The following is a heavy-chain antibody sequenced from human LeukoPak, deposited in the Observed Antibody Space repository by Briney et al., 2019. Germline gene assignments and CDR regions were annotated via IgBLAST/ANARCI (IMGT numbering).Heavy chain of an antibody. Sequence: SETLSLTCTVSGYSISSGYYWGWIRQPPGKGLEWIGSIYHSGSTYYNPSLKSRVTISVDTPKNQFSLKLSSVTAADTAVYYCARDHRDIVVVPAAGETGKNWFDPWGQGTLVTVSS. J-gene: IGHJ5*02. D-gene: IGHD2-2*01. V-gene: IGHV4-38-2*02. CDR1: GYSISSGYY. CDR3: ARDHRDIVVVPAAGETGKNWFDP. CDR2: IYHSGST.